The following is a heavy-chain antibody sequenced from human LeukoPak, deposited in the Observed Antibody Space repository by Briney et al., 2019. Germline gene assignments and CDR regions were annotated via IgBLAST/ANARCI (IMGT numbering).Heavy chain of an antibody. CDR2: ISSSSRYI. CDR3: ARRRDSGSLQHFDY. V-gene: IGHV3-21*04. Sequence: GGSLRLSCAASGFTFSSYSMNWVRQAPGKGLEWVSSISSSSRYIYYADSVKGRFTISRDNAKNSLYLQMNSLRAEDTAVYYCARRRDSGSLQHFDYWGQGTLVTVSS. CDR1: GFTFSSYS. J-gene: IGHJ4*02. D-gene: IGHD1-26*01.